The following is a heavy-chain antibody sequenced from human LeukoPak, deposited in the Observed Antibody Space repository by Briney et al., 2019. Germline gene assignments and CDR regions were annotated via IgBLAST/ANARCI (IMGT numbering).Heavy chain of an antibody. J-gene: IGHJ4*02. CDR1: GGSISSSNYY. CDR2: ISSSGST. CDR3: ARDRLRWPKIDY. V-gene: IGHV4-61*02. Sequence: PSETLSLTCTVSGGSISSSNYYWSWIRQPAGKGLEWIGRISSSGSTNYNPSLKSRVTISVDTSKNQFSLKLNSVTAADTAVYYCARDRLRWPKIDYWGQGTLVTVSS. D-gene: IGHD4-23*01.